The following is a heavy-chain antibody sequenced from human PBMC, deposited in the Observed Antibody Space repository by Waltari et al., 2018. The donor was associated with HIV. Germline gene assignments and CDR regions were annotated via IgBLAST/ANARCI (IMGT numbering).Heavy chain of an antibody. CDR1: SGSITSGHYY. CDR3: ARALDYYESGSFPLWFFDV. CDR2: VYTSGST. J-gene: IGHJ2*01. V-gene: IGHV4-61*02. D-gene: IGHD3-10*01. Sequence: QVQLQESGPGLVKPSQTLSLTCPVSSGSITSGHYYCSWLRQPAGKGLEWIGRVYTSGSTNYNPSLKNRVTISIDTSRNQFSLRLSSVAAADTAVYYCARALDYYESGSFPLWFFDVWGRGTLVTVSS.